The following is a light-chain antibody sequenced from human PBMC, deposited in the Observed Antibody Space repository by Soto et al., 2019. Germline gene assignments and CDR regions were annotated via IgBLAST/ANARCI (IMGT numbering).Light chain of an antibody. CDR3: QQSKSFPLT. CDR2: IAS. Sequence: DIQMTQSPSSVSASVGDRVTITCRASQDINSWLTWYQQKPGKAPKVLIYIASRLQPGVPSRLSGLESGTDFSLTISNLQPEDFATYSCQQSKSFPLTFGGGTKVEIK. CDR1: QDINSW. V-gene: IGKV1-12*01. J-gene: IGKJ4*01.